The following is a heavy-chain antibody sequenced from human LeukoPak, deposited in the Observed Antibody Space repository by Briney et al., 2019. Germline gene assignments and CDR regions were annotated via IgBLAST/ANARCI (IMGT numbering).Heavy chain of an antibody. V-gene: IGHV3-23*01. J-gene: IGHJ4*02. CDR2: IGGRDGST. CDR3: AIGHYYGSGSLDY. Sequence: GGSLRLSCAASGFTFSSYGMSWARQAPGKGLEWVSAIGGRDGSTYYADSVKGRFTISRDNSKNTLYVQMNSLRAEDTAVYYCAIGHYYGSGSLDYWGQGTLVTVSS. D-gene: IGHD3-10*01. CDR1: GFTFSSYG.